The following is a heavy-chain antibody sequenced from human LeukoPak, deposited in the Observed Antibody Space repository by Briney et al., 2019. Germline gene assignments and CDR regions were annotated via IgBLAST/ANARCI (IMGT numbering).Heavy chain of an antibody. CDR3: ARVYYSNSYDYWYFDL. J-gene: IGHJ2*01. Sequence: PSETLSLTCTVSGGSISSYYWSWIRQPPGKGLEWIGYIFYSGSTNYNPSLKSRVTISVDTSKNQFSLKLSSVTAADTAVYYCARVYYSNSYDYWYFDLWGRGTLVTVSS. CDR2: IFYSGST. V-gene: IGHV4-59*01. CDR1: GGSISSYY. D-gene: IGHD6-13*01.